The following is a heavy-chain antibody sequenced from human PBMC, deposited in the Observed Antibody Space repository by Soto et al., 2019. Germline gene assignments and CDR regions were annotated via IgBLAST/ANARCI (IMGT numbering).Heavy chain of an antibody. CDR3: ARDTPPTDY. CDR1: GYTFTSYH. J-gene: IGHJ4*02. Sequence: QVQLVQSGAEVKKPGASVKVSCKTSGYTFTSYHISWVRQAPGQGLEWMGWISAYNTNTNYAQKFQGRVTMTTATLPSTAYMELRSLSSDDTAVYYCARDTPPTDYWGQGTLVTVSS. CDR2: ISAYNTNT. V-gene: IGHV1-18*01.